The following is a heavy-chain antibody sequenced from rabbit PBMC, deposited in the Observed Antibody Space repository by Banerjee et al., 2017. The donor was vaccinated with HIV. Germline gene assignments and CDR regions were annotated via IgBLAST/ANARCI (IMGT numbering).Heavy chain of an antibody. CDR1: GFSFNSSYY. J-gene: IGHJ4*01. D-gene: IGHD4-1*01. CDR2: IDAGSGGNT. V-gene: IGHV1S40*01. Sequence: LTLTCTASGFSFNSSYYMCWVRQAPGKGLEWIACIDAGSGGNTYYASWAKGRFTISKTSSTTVTLQMTSLTAADTASYFCARDLAGVIGWNFNLWGQGTLVTVS. CDR3: ARDLAGVIGWNFNL.